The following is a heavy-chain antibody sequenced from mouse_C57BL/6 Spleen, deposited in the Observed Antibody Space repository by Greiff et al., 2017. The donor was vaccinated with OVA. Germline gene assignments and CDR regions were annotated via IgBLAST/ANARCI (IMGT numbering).Heavy chain of an antibody. CDR2: IYPYNGVS. CDR3: AKDSGAYDFYFDY. Sequence: VQLKESGPELVKPGASVKISCKASGYSFTGYYMHWVKQSHGNILDWIGYIYPYNGVSSYNQKFKGKATLTVDKSSSTAYMELRSLTSEDSAVYYCAKDSGAYDFYFDYWGQGTTLTVSS. J-gene: IGHJ2*01. CDR1: GYSFTGYY. D-gene: IGHD2-4*01. V-gene: IGHV1-31*01.